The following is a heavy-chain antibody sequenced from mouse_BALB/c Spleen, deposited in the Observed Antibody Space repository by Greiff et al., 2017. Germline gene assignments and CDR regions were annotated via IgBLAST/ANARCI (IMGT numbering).Heavy chain of an antibody. CDR1: GFTFSSFG. CDR2: ISSGSSTI. J-gene: IGHJ3*01. CDR3: APGPLFAY. D-gene: IGHD4-1*01. V-gene: IGHV5-17*02. Sequence: EVQGVESGGGLVQPGGSRKLSCAASGFTFSSFGMHWVRQAPEKGLEWVAYISSGSSTIYYADTVKGRFTISRDNPKNTLFLQMTSLRSEDTAMYYCAPGPLFAYWRRETLVSVST.